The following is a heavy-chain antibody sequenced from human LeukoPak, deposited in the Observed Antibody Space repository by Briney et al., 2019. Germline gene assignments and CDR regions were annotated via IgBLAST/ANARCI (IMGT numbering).Heavy chain of an antibody. CDR2: MNPNSGNT. Sequence: ASVKVSCKASGYTFTSYDINWVRQATGQGLEWMGWMNPNSGNTGYAQKFQGRVTMTRNTSISTAYMELSSLRSEDTAVYYCAAAGTLRFYYYYGMDVWCQGTTVTVSS. V-gene: IGHV1-8*01. D-gene: IGHD6-13*01. CDR1: GYTFTSYD. J-gene: IGHJ6*02. CDR3: AAAGTLRFYYYYGMDV.